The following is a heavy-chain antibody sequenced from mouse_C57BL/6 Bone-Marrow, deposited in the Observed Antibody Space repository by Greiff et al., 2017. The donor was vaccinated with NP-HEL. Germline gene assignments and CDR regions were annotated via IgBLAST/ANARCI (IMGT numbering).Heavy chain of an antibody. J-gene: IGHJ1*03. CDR2: INPNNGGT. Sequence: EVQLQQSGPELVKPGASVKISCKASGYTFTDYYMNWVKQSHGKSLEWIGDINPNNGGTSYNQKFKGKATLTVDTSSSTAYMELRSLTSEDSAVYYCARRRIATVVPYWYFDVWGTGTTVTVSS. CDR3: ARRRIATVVPYWYFDV. V-gene: IGHV1-26*01. D-gene: IGHD1-1*01. CDR1: GYTFTDYY.